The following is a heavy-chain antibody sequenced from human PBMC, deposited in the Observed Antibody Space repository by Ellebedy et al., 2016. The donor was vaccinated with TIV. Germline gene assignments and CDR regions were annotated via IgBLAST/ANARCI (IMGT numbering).Heavy chain of an antibody. D-gene: IGHD5-12*01. J-gene: IGHJ3*02. Sequence: PGGSLRLSCAASGFTFSCYAMTWVRQAPGKGLEWVSTIRGSGGSTYYADSVKGRFTISRDNYKKMLYLQMNSLRDEDTAVYYCARFLVAVDAFDIWGQGTMVTVSS. V-gene: IGHV3-23*01. CDR3: ARFLVAVDAFDI. CDR2: IRGSGGST. CDR1: GFTFSCYA.